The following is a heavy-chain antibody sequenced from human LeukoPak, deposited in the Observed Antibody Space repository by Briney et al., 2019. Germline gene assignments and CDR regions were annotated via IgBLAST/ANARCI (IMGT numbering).Heavy chain of an antibody. CDR1: GYIFTGYY. CDR2: INPNSGDA. Sequence: ASVKVSCKASGYIFTGYYLHWVRQAPGQGLEWMGWINPNSGDADYAQKFQGRVTMTRDTSTSTAYMALRRLTSDDTAVYYCARGPPEYCSGGSCYSGRNWFAPWGQGPLVTVSS. V-gene: IGHV1-2*02. CDR3: ARGPPEYCSGGSCYSGRNWFAP. J-gene: IGHJ5*02. D-gene: IGHD2-15*01.